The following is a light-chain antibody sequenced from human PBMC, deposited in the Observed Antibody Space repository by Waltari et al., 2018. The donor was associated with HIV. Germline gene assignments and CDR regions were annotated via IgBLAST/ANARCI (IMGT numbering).Light chain of an antibody. CDR1: RSNIGAGYD. J-gene: IGLJ2*01. V-gene: IGLV1-40*01. Sequence: QSVLTQPPSVSGAPGQRVTISCTGTRSNIGAGYDVQSYQQLPGTAPKLLIYGNTNRPSGVPDRFSGSKSGTSASLDITGLQAEDEADYYCQSYDSSLSGSKIFGGGTKLTVL. CDR2: GNT. CDR3: QSYDSSLSGSKI.